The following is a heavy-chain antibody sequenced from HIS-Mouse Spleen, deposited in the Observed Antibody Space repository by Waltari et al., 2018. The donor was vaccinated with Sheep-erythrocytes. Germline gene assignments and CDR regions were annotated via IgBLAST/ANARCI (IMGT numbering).Heavy chain of an antibody. D-gene: IGHD7-27*01. V-gene: IGHV3-30*18. J-gene: IGHJ3*02. CDR1: GFTFSSYG. CDR3: AKDPANWDAFDI. Sequence: QVQLVESGGGLVQPGRSLRLSCAASGFTFSSYGMHWVRQAPGKGLEWVAVISYDGSNKYYADSVKGRFTISRDNSKNTLYLQMNSLRAEDTAVYYCAKDPANWDAFDIWGQGTMVTVSS. CDR2: ISYDGSNK.